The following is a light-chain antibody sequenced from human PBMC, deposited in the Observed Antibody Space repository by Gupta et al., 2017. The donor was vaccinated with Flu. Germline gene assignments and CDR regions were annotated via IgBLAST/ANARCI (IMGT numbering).Light chain of an antibody. CDR1: ALQKQY. Sequence: SYELTQPPSVSVSPGQTARITCSGDALQKQYAYWYQQKQGQAPVLVIFKDSERPSGIPDRFLCYSAGNNVTSPISGVQAEEEADDYCQCADTSGTYVVFGGGTELTVL. J-gene: IGLJ2*01. CDR3: QCADTSGTYVV. V-gene: IGLV3-25*02. CDR2: KDS.